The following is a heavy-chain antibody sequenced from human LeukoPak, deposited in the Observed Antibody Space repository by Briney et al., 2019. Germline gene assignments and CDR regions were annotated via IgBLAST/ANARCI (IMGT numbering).Heavy chain of an antibody. D-gene: IGHD3-16*01. CDR1: GFTFSSYA. V-gene: IGHV3-23*01. CDR3: AKDREYSYVYDAFDI. CDR2: MSGSGGST. J-gene: IGHJ3*02. Sequence: PGGSLRLSCAASGFTFSSYAMSWVRQAPGKGLDWVSGMSGSGGSTYYADSVKGRFTIPRDNSKNTLYLQMNTLRAEDTAVYYCAKDREYSYVYDAFDIWGQGTLVTVSS.